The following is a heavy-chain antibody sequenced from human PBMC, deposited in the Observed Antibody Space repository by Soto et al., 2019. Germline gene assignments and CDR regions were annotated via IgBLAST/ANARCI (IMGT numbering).Heavy chain of an antibody. CDR3: AREYAAWPLAYGLDV. Sequence: GGSLRLSCVGSGFTFSTHSINWVRQAPGKGLEWGSSISSRSDIYYADSVKGRFTISRDNAKNSVSLQMNSLRAEDTAVYYCAREYAAWPLAYGLDVWGQGTTVTVS. V-gene: IGHV3-21*01. D-gene: IGHD2-8*01. CDR1: GFTFSTHS. CDR2: ISSRSDI. J-gene: IGHJ6*02.